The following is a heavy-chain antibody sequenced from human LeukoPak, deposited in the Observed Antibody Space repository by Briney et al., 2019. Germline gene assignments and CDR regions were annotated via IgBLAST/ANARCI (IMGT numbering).Heavy chain of an antibody. CDR1: GYTFTSYA. J-gene: IGHJ4*02. D-gene: IGHD3-22*01. CDR3: ARASSGDSSGYYQSSNFDY. CDR2: INAGNGNT. V-gene: IGHV1-3*01. Sequence: ASVKVSCKASGYTFTSYAMHWVRQAPGQRLEWIGWINAGNGNTKYSQKFQGRVTMTTDTSTSTAYMELRSLRSDDTAVYYCARASSGDSSGYYQSSNFDYWGQGTLVTVSS.